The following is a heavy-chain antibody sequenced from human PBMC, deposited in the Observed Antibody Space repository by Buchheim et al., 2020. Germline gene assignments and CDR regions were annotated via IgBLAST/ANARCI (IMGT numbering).Heavy chain of an antibody. V-gene: IGHV1-8*01. D-gene: IGHD3-3*01. CDR1: GYTFTSYD. CDR3: ARASYDFWSGYSWTNYYYGMDV. Sequence: QVQLVQSGAEVKKPGASVKVSCKASGYTFTSYDINWVRQATGQGLEWMGWMNPNSGNTGYAQKFQGRVTMTRNTSISPAYMELSSLRSEDTAVYYCARASYDFWSGYSWTNYYYGMDVWGQGTT. J-gene: IGHJ6*02. CDR2: MNPNSGNT.